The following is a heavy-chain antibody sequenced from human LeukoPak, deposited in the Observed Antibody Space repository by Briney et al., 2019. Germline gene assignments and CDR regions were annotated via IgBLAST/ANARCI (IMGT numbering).Heavy chain of an antibody. J-gene: IGHJ4*02. CDR2: IKRTTDGGTT. V-gene: IGHV3-15*01. CDR3: LAGLGTSDLDY. D-gene: IGHD7-27*01. CDR1: GFSFGNWW. Sequence: GGSLRLSCAASGFSFGNWWMSWVRQAPGKGLEWVARIKRTTDGGTTDYAAPVKGRFTISRDDSINTLHLQMNSLKTDDAAVYFCLAGLGTSDLDYWGQGTLVTVSS.